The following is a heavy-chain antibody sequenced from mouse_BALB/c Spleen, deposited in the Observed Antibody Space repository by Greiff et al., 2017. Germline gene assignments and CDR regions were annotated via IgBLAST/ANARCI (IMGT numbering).Heavy chain of an antibody. D-gene: IGHD1-1*01. Sequence: EVHLVASGGGLVKPGGSLKLSCAASGFTFSSYAMSWVRQSPGKRLEWVAEISSGGSYTYYPDTVTGRFTISRDNAKNTLYLEMSSLRSEDTAMYYCASGYYGSSCEAMDYWGQGTSVTVSS. CDR1: GFTFSSYA. CDR2: ISSGGSYT. J-gene: IGHJ4*01. V-gene: IGHV5-9-4*01. CDR3: ASGYYGSSCEAMDY.